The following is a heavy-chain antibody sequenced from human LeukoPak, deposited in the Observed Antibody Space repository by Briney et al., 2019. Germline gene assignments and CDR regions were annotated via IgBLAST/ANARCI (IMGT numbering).Heavy chain of an antibody. V-gene: IGHV3-7*01. Sequence: GGSLRLSCAASGFTFNNYWMAWVRQAPGRGLEWVANIKQDGSEKYYVDSVKGRFTISRDNAKNSLYLQMNSLRAEDTAVYYCTRDSVSSDYWGRGTLVTVSS. J-gene: IGHJ4*02. CDR2: IKQDGSEK. CDR1: GFTFNNYW. CDR3: TRDSVSSDY. D-gene: IGHD5/OR15-5a*01.